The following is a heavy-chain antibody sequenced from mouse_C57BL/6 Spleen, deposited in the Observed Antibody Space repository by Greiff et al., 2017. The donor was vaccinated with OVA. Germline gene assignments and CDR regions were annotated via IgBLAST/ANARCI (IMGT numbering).Heavy chain of an antibody. D-gene: IGHD2-3*01. CDR3: ANYDGYSYYAMDY. V-gene: IGHV3-6*01. Sequence: DVQLQESGPGLVKPSQSLSLTCSVTGYSITSGYYWNWIRQFPGNKLEWMGYISYDGSNNYNPSLKNRISITRDTSKNQFFLKLNSVTTEDTATYYCANYDGYSYYAMDYWGQGTSVTVSS. CDR1: GYSITSGYY. CDR2: ISYDGSN. J-gene: IGHJ4*01.